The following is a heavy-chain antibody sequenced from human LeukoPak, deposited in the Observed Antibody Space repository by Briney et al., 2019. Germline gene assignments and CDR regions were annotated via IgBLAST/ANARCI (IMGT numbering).Heavy chain of an antibody. J-gene: IGHJ4*02. CDR3: ARGRRWLQVFDY. V-gene: IGHV4-34*01. CDR2: INHSGST. CDR1: VGSISGSY. D-gene: IGHD5-24*01. Sequence: PSETLSLTCTVSVGSISGSYWSWVRQPPGKGLEWIGEINHSGSTNYNPSLKSRVTISVDTSKNQFSLKLSSVTAADTAVYYCARGRRWLQVFDYWGQGTLVTVSS.